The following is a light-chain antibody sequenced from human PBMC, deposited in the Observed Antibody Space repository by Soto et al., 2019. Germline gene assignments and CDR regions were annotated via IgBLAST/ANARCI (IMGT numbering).Light chain of an antibody. CDR3: QKYNSAPPT. CDR1: QGISNF. CDR2: AAS. Sequence: DIQMTQSPSSLSASVRDRITITCRASQGISNFLAWYQQKPGKVPKLLIYAASTLQSGVPSRFSGSGSGTDFTLTISSLQPEDVATIYCQKYNSAPPTFGGGTKVEIK. V-gene: IGKV1-27*01. J-gene: IGKJ4*01.